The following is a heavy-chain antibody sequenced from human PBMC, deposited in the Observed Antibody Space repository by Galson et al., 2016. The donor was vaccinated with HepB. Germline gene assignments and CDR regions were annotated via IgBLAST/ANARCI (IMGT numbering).Heavy chain of an antibody. CDR3: ARVKLSLPYAFDI. Sequence: QVQLQESGPGLVKPSQTLSLTCSVSGRSISSDDHYWSWIRQHPGKGLEWIGYIYYGGSTYYSPSLKGRVTISLDTPRDPFALRLGPVTAADTAVYYCARVKLSLPYAFDIWGQGTLVTVSS. V-gene: IGHV4-31*03. J-gene: IGHJ3*02. CDR1: GRSISSDDHY. D-gene: IGHD1-1*01. CDR2: IYYGGST.